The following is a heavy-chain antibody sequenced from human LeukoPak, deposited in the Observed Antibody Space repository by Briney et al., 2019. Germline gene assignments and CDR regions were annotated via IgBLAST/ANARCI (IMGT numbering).Heavy chain of an antibody. Sequence: KPSETLSLTCAVSGDSTSTTRYHWGWIRQPPGKGLEWLASIFYTGSTYYNSSLKSRVTISVDTSKNQFSLKLTSVTAADTAVYYCARHLMSVIDPWGQGTLVTVSS. V-gene: IGHV4-39*01. CDR3: ARHLMSVIDP. J-gene: IGHJ5*02. CDR2: IFYTGST. CDR1: GDSTSTTRYH. D-gene: IGHD2-8*01.